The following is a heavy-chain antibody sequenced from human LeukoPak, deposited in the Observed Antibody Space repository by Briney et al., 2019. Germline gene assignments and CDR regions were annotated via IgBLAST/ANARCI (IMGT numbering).Heavy chain of an antibody. J-gene: IGHJ1*01. Sequence: PGGSLRLSCAVSGFTFSSYWMHWVRQAPGKGLVWVSGINTDGRRTFYADSVRGRFTISRDNAKNTLYLQMNSLRAEDTAVYYCYGGNAEDWGQGTPVTVSS. D-gene: IGHD4-23*01. V-gene: IGHV3-74*01. CDR1: GFTFSSYW. CDR3: YGGNAED. CDR2: INTDGRRT.